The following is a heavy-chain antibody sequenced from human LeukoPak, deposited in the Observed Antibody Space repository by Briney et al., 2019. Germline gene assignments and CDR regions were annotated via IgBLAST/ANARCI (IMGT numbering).Heavy chain of an antibody. CDR3: ARVAHDLYPYYFDY. Sequence: ASVRVSCKASGYTFNNYGISWVRQAPGQGLEWMGWISAYNGNTNYAQKLQGRVTMTTDTSTSTAYMELRSLRSDDTAVYYCARVAHDLYPYYFDYWGQGTLVTVSS. D-gene: IGHD5/OR15-5a*01. J-gene: IGHJ4*02. V-gene: IGHV1-18*01. CDR1: GYTFNNYG. CDR2: ISAYNGNT.